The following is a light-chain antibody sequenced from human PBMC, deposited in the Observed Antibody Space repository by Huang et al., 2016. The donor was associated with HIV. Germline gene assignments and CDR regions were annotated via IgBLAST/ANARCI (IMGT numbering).Light chain of an antibody. CDR2: AAS. CDR3: QQYNKWPPEYT. CDR1: QSVNTN. Sequence: VMMSQSPATLAASPGERVTLSCGASQSVNTNLAWYQQKPGQPPRLLIYAASTRATGVPARFACSGSGTEFTLTIDILQSDDFAVYYCQQYNKWPPEYTFGQGTRLEIK. J-gene: IGKJ2*01. V-gene: IGKV3-15*01.